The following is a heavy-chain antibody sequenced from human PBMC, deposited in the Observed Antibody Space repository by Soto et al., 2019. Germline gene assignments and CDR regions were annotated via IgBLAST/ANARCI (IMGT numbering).Heavy chain of an antibody. V-gene: IGHV4-59*08. CDR3: VRRGVGVTTSGNYYYYMDV. CDR2: IYYSGST. J-gene: IGHJ6*03. CDR1: GGSISTYY. D-gene: IGHD2-21*02. Sequence: QVQLQESGPGLVKPSETLSLTCTVSGGSISTYYWTWIRQPPGKGLEWIGYIYYSGSTNYNPSLKSRVTISLDTSKNQFSLKLSSVTAADTAVYYCVRRGVGVTTSGNYYYYMDVWGKGTTVTVSS.